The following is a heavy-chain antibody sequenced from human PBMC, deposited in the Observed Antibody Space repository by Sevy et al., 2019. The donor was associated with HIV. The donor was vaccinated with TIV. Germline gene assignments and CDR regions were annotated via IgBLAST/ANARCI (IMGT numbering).Heavy chain of an antibody. J-gene: IGHJ1*01. Sequence: SETLSLTCTVSGGSVSSGSYYWSWIRQPPGKGLEWIGYINYSGRTNYNPSLKSRVTILVDTSKNKLSLKPSSVTTADTAVYYCATGEAYYYDSSGSFQHWGQGTLVTVSS. D-gene: IGHD3-22*01. CDR3: ATGEAYYYDSSGSFQH. V-gene: IGHV4-61*01. CDR2: INYSGRT. CDR1: GGSVSSGSYY.